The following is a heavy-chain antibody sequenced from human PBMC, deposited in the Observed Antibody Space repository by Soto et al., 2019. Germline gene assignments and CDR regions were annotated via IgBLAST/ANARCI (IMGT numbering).Heavy chain of an antibody. J-gene: IGHJ6*03. Sequence: EVQLVESGGGLVQPGGSLRLSCAASGFTFSDHYMDWVRQAPGKGLEWVGRTRNKANSYTTEYAASVKGRFTISRDDSKNSLYLQMNSLKTEDTAVYYCARGRGYSSSWDPRYYYYYYMDVWGKGTTVTVSS. CDR2: TRNKANSYTT. D-gene: IGHD6-13*01. V-gene: IGHV3-72*01. CDR1: GFTFSDHY. CDR3: ARGRGYSSSWDPRYYYYYYMDV.